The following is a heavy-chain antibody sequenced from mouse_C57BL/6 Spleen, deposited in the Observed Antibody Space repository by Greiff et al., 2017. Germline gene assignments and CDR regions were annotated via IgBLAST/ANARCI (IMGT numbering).Heavy chain of an antibody. CDR3: ARGYDGYYRTWFAY. V-gene: IGHV5-6*01. J-gene: IGHJ3*01. CDR1: GFTFSSYG. Sequence: EVKLMESGGDLVKPGGSLKLSCAASGFTFSSYGMSWVRQTPDKRLEWVATISSGGSYTYYPASVKGRFTISRDNAKNTLYLQMSSLKSEDTAMYYCARGYDGYYRTWFAYWGQGTLVTVSA. CDR2: ISSGGSYT. D-gene: IGHD2-3*01.